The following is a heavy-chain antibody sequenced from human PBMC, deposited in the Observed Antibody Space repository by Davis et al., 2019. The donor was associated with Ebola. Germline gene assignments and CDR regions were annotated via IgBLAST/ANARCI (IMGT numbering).Heavy chain of an antibody. J-gene: IGHJ4*02. D-gene: IGHD2-21*01. CDR3: GGIPRY. CDR1: GGSISSYY. CDR2: IYYSGST. V-gene: IGHV4-59*08. Sequence: GSLRLSCTVSGGSISSYYWSWIRQPPGKGLEWIGYIYYSGSTNYNPSLKSRVTISVDTSKNQFSLKLSSVTAADTAVYYCGGIPRYWGQGTLVTVSS.